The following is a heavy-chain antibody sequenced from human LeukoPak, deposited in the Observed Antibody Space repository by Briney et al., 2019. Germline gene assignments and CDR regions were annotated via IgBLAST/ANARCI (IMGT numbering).Heavy chain of an antibody. J-gene: IGHJ4*02. Sequence: SSETLSLTCTVSGASFSSGDQYWNWLRQSPGKGLEWIGSIHPSGSLCNHPSLESRVTISIDTSKNQFSLNLNSVTAAATAVYFCSRGLDSRKLGYWGQGTLVTVSS. CDR3: SRGLDSRKLGY. CDR1: GASFSSGDQY. D-gene: IGHD3-22*01. CDR2: IHPSGSL. V-gene: IGHV4-31*03.